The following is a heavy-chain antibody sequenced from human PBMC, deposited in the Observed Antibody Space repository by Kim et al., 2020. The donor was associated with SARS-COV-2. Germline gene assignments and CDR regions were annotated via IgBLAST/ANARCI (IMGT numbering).Heavy chain of an antibody. D-gene: IGHD6-6*01. CDR3: ARDSNSLDSTSSDDYYYYAMDV. V-gene: IGHV3-53*01. Sequence: GGSLRLSCEASGFIVSSNNINWVRQAPGKGLEWVSVFYSGRSTYYADSVKGRFTVSRDNSKNTLYLQLNSLGVEDTAVYYCARDSNSLDSTSSDDYYYYAMDVWGQGTTVTVSS. J-gene: IGHJ6*02. CDR2: FYSGRST. CDR1: GFIVSSNN.